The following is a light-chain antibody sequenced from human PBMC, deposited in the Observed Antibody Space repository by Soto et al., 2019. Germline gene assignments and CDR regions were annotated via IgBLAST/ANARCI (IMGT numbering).Light chain of an antibody. Sequence: EIVLTQSPSTLSLPPGDRATLSCRASQSASSYLAWYQQKPGQAPRLLIYDASNRATGIPARFSGSGSGTDFTLTISSLEPEDFAVYYCQQRSNWPPVFGGGTKVDIK. CDR3: QQRSNWPPV. J-gene: IGKJ4*01. CDR2: DAS. CDR1: QSASSY. V-gene: IGKV3-11*01.